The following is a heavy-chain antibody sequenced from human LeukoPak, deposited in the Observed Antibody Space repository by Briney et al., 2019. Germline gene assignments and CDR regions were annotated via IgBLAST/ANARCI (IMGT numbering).Heavy chain of an antibody. D-gene: IGHD1-26*01. Sequence: ASLKVSCMPSGYIFIGYYIHWVRPAPGQGLEWMGWINPNSGGTNYAQKFQGRVTMTRDTSISTAYMELRSLRSDDTAVYYCARDQGGSYGIALGYWGQGTLVTVSS. CDR3: ARDQGGSYGIALGY. CDR2: INPNSGGT. J-gene: IGHJ4*02. CDR1: GYIFIGYY. V-gene: IGHV1-2*02.